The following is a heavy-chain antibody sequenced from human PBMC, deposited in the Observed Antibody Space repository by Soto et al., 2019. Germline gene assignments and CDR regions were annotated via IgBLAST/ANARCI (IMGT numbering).Heavy chain of an antibody. CDR1: GFTFRSYW. CDR2: IVSDGSST. V-gene: IGHV3-74*01. CDR3: ARYNKNGRFDP. Sequence: EVQLVESGGGLVEPGGSLRLSCAASGFTFRSYWMHWVRQAPGKGLVWVSRIVSDGSSTIYADSVKGRFTISRDNAKNTVYLQMNSLRAEDSAVYYCARYNKNGRFDPWGQGALVTVSS. J-gene: IGHJ5*02. D-gene: IGHD1-1*01.